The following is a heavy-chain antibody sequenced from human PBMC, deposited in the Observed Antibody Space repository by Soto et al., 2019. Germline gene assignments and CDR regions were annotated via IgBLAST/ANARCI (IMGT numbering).Heavy chain of an antibody. CDR3: AKVGPSYYYGMDV. CDR2: ISGSGRTI. D-gene: IGHD1-26*01. Sequence: GGSLRLSCAASGLDFSSEVMCWVRQAPGKGLEWVSSISGSGRTIYHADPMRGRFAISRDNSKNSLYLQLNNLRVDDTAVYYCAKVGPSYYYGMDVWGQGTTVTVSS. J-gene: IGHJ6*02. V-gene: IGHV3-23*01. CDR1: GLDFSSEV.